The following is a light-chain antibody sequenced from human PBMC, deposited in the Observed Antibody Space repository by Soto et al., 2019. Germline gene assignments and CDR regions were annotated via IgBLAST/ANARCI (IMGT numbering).Light chain of an antibody. J-gene: IGLJ2*01. Sequence: QSALTQPPSASGSPGQSVAISCTGTSSDVGGYNYVSWYQQHPGKAPKLMIYEVNKRPSGVPDRFSGSKSGNTASLTVSGLQAEDEADYYCQSYDFSLRLPVVFGGGTKLTVL. CDR1: SSDVGGYNY. CDR3: QSYDFSLRLPVV. CDR2: EVN. V-gene: IGLV2-8*01.